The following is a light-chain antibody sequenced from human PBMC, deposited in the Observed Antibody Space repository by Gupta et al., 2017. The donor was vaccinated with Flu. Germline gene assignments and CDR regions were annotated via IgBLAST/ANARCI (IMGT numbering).Light chain of an antibody. V-gene: IGKV1-39*01. CDR3: QQSYNNPYT. Sequence: DIQMTQSPSSLSASVGDRVTITCRSGQSVTSQLNWYQQKPGKAPKVLIYDASTLQSGVPSKFSGSGSGTDFTLTISSLQPEDFATYYCQQSYNNPYTFGQGTKLEIK. CDR1: QSVTSQ. CDR2: DAS. J-gene: IGKJ2*01.